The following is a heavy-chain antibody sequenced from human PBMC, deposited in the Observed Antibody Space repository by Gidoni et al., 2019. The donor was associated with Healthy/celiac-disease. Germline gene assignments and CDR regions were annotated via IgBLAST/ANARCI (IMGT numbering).Heavy chain of an antibody. J-gene: IGHJ6*03. Sequence: QVQLVQSGAEVKKPGASVKVSCKASGYTFTSYGLSWVRQAPGQGLEWKGWISAYNGNTNYAQKLQGRVTMTTDTSTSTAYMELRSLGSDDTAVYYCARDRGSYFVDYYYYYMDVWGKGTTVTVSS. CDR3: ARDRGSYFVDYYYYYMDV. CDR1: GYTFTSYG. V-gene: IGHV1-18*01. CDR2: ISAYNGNT. D-gene: IGHD1-26*01.